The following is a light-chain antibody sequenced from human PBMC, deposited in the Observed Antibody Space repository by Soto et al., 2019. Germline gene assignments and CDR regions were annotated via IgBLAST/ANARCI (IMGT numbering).Light chain of an antibody. Sequence: DIQMTQSPSTLSASVGARVTITCRASESVSSWLAWYQQKPGKAPKFLIYRASKLQSGVPSRFSGSGSGTEFTLTISSLQPEDFATYYFQHYHSYPYSCGKGTKLEIK. V-gene: IGKV1-5*03. CDR1: ESVSSW. J-gene: IGKJ2*03. CDR2: RAS. CDR3: QHYHSYPYS.